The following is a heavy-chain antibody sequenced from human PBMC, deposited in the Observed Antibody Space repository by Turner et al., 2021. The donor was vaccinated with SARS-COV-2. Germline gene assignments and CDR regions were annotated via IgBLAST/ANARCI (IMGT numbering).Heavy chain of an antibody. Sequence: QVQLQESGPGLVKPSETLSLTCTVSGGSISGYYWSWIRQPPGKGLEWIGYIYYSGSTNYNPSLKSRVTISIDTSKNQFSLKLNSVTAADTAVYYCARARYNLDVYNYPFDFWGQGALVTVSS. D-gene: IGHD5-12*01. CDR2: IYYSGST. J-gene: IGHJ4*02. V-gene: IGHV4-59*01. CDR1: GGSISGYY. CDR3: ARARYNLDVYNYPFDF.